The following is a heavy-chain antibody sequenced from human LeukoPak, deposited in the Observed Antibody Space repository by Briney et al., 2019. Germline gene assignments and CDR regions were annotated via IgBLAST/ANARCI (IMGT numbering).Heavy chain of an antibody. CDR3: TKVRSGSSSWALRVFDY. Sequence: PGGSLRLSCAVSGFTFSSEAMGWGRQLPGGGLEWGSTITPAGGTTYYAESMKGGFTISRDNSKSTFYLQMDILTVWAPSGNYCTKVRSGSSSWALRVFDYWGPGALVTVSP. J-gene: IGHJ4*02. CDR1: GFTFSSEA. V-gene: IGHV3-23*01. D-gene: IGHD6-13*01. CDR2: ITPAGGTT.